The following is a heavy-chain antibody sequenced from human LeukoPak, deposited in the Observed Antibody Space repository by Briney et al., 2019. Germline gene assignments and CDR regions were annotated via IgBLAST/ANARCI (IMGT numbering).Heavy chain of an antibody. CDR2: IYYSGST. CDR3: ARDSDSSGFYFDY. D-gene: IGHD3-22*01. V-gene: IGHV4-30-4*01. J-gene: IGHJ4*02. Sequence: SETLSLTCTVSGGSISSGDYYWSWIRQPPGKGLEWIGYIYYSGSTYYNPSLKSRVTISVDTSKNQFSLKLSSVTAADTAVYYCARDSDSSGFYFDYWGLGTLVTVSS. CDR1: GGSISSGDYY.